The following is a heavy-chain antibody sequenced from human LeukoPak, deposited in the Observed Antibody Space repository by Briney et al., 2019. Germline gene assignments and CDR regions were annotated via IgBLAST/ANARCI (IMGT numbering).Heavy chain of an antibody. CDR1: GCIFTNHA. CDR3: ARNFMVKRYIDS. CDR2: ISGGGRTT. J-gene: IGHJ4*02. V-gene: IGHV3-23*01. D-gene: IGHD5-18*01. Sequence: PGGSLRLSCAASGCIFTNHAMSWVRQPPGKGLQWVSVISGGGRTTEYADSVKGRFTISRDNSQNTVSLQMNSLRVECTAIYYCARNFMVKRYIDSWGQGTLVTVSS.